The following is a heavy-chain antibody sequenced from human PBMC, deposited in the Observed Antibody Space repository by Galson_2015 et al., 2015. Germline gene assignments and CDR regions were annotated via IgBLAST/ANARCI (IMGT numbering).Heavy chain of an antibody. CDR1: GFTFGDYA. CDR2: IRSTAYGGTT. Sequence: SLRLSCAASGFTFGDYAMSWFRQAPGKGPEWVGFIRSTAYGGTTKYAASVKGRFSISRDDSRSFAYLQLDSLTTEDTAVYYCSRVGRFLAIKGSTSCYHDYWGQGTLVTVSS. D-gene: IGHD2-2*01. J-gene: IGHJ4*02. V-gene: IGHV3-49*03. CDR3: SRVGRFLAIKGSTSCYHDY.